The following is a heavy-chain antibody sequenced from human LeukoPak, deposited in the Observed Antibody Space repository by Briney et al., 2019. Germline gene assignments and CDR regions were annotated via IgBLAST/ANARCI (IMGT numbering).Heavy chain of an antibody. D-gene: IGHD2-8*01. Sequence: GGSLRLSCAASGFTFSNYAMSWVRQAPGKGLEWVSGISGSGGSTYYADSVKGRFTISRDNSKNTLYLQMNSLRAEDTAVYYCAEAPVKYCTNGVCYFDYWGQGTLVTVSS. J-gene: IGHJ4*02. CDR1: GFTFSNYA. CDR2: ISGSGGST. V-gene: IGHV3-23*01. CDR3: AEAPVKYCTNGVCYFDY.